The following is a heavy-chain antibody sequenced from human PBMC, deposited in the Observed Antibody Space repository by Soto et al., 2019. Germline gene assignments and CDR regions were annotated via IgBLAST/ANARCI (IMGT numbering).Heavy chain of an antibody. V-gene: IGHV4-39*01. D-gene: IGHD1-1*01. CDR2: INYSGST. Sequence: SETLSLTCSVSGGSINGNNYYWGWIRQPPGKGLEWIGSINYSGSTHYNPSLKGRITISVDTSKNQFSLRLSSVTAADTAVYYCARQVATGFGYWGQGTLVTVSS. CDR3: ARQVATGFGY. J-gene: IGHJ4*02. CDR1: GGSINGNNYY.